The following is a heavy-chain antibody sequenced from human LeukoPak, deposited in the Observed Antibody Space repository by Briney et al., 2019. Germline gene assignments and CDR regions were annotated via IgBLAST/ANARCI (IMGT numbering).Heavy chain of an antibody. CDR2: INHSGST. J-gene: IGHJ6*03. CDR1: GGSFSGYY. CDR3: ARGGGYYYVDV. V-gene: IGHV4-34*01. Sequence: PSETLSLTCAVYGGSFSGYYWSWIRQPPGKGLEWIGEINHSGSTNYNPSLKSRVTISVDTSKNQFSLKLSSVTAADTAVYYCARGGGYYYVDVWGKGTTVTVSS.